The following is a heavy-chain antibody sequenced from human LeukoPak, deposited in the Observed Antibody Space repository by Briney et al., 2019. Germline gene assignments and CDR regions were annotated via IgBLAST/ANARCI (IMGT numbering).Heavy chain of an antibody. CDR3: VRDGDNINSPFDY. CDR1: GFTFSDYY. D-gene: IGHD7-27*01. J-gene: IGHJ4*02. CDR2: ISSSGSTI. Sequence: PGGSLRLSCAASGFTFSDYYMSWIRQAPGKGLEWVSYISSSGSTIYYADSVKGRFTISRDNAKNSLYLQMNSLRAEDTAMYYCVRDGDNINSPFDYWGQGTLVTVSS. V-gene: IGHV3-11*04.